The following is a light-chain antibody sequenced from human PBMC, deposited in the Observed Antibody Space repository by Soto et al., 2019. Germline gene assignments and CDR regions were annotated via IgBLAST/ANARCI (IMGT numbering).Light chain of an antibody. CDR1: QSISTW. CDR3: QQYNSSPLT. J-gene: IGKJ4*02. CDR2: EAS. V-gene: IGKV1-5*01. Sequence: DIQMTQSPSTLSASVGDRVTITCRANQSISTWLAWYQQKPGQAPKVLIYEASTLKSGVPSRFSGGGSGTEFTLIISSLQPDDFATYYCQQYNSSPLTFGGGTKVDIK.